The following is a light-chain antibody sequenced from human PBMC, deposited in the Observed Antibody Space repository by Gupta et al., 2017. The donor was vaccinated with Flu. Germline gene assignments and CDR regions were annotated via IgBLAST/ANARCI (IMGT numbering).Light chain of an antibody. CDR3: AAWDDSLRGYV. CDR2: SNH. V-gene: IGLV1-44*01. Sequence: RVTISCSGSSANIGCNTINWYQQLPGTAPKLLIHSNHQRPSGIPDRFSGSKSGTSASLAISGLQAEDEADYYCAAWDDSLRGYVFGGGTKLTVL. J-gene: IGLJ3*02. CDR1: SANIGCNT.